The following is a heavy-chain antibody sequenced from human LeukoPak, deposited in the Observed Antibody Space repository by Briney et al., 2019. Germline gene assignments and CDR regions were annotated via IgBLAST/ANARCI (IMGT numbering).Heavy chain of an antibody. CDR1: GFSLSTSGMC. V-gene: IGHV2-70*11. CDR2: MEWDDDK. J-gene: IGHJ6*02. D-gene: IGHD1-1*01. Sequence: SGPALVKPTQTLTLTCTFSGFSLSTSGMCVSWIRQPPGKALEWLARMEWDDDKYYSTSLKTRLTISKDTSKNQVVLTMTNMDPVDTATYYCARIKDWKGPGYYHYYGMDVWGQGTTVTVSS. CDR3: ARIKDWKGPGYYHYYGMDV.